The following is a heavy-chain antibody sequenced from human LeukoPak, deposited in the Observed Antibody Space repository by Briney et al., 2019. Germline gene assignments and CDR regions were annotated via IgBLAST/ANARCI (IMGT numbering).Heavy chain of an antibody. D-gene: IGHD2-15*01. CDR2: ISGSGGST. CDR3: ATQRAPYCSGGSCYYFDY. CDR1: GFTFSSYG. V-gene: IGHV3-23*01. Sequence: GGSLRLSCAASGFTFSSYGMSWVRQAPGKGLEWVSAISGSGGSTYYADSVKGRFTISGDNSKSTLYLQMNSLRAEDTAVYYCATQRAPYCSGGSCYYFDYWGQGTLVTVSS. J-gene: IGHJ4*02.